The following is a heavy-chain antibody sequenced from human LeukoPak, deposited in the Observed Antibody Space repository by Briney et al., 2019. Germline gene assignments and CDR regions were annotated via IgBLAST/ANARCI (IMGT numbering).Heavy chain of an antibody. Sequence: PGGSLRLSCAASGFTFSDYYMSWIRQAPGKGLEWVSYISSSGSNIYYADSVKGRFTISRDNAKNSLYLQMNSLRAEDTAVYYCAKEPPRRLRFGAYYYYMDVWGKGTTVTISS. CDR2: ISSSGSNI. D-gene: IGHD3-3*01. CDR1: GFTFSDYY. CDR3: AKEPPRRLRFGAYYYYMDV. J-gene: IGHJ6*03. V-gene: IGHV3-11*01.